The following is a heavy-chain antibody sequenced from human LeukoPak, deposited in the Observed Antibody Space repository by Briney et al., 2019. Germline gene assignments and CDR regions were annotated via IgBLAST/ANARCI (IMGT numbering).Heavy chain of an antibody. D-gene: IGHD3-3*01. CDR1: GFTFSDYS. V-gene: IGHV3-23*01. Sequence: GGSLRLSCATTGFTFSDYSMTWVRQAPGKGLEWVSIITGSGLTTYYAESVKGRFTISRDNSKNALYLHMTSLRAEDTAVYLRAKLGASDVWSSCASWGQGSLVTVSS. CDR3: AKLGASDVWSSCAS. J-gene: IGHJ4*02. CDR2: ITGSGLTT.